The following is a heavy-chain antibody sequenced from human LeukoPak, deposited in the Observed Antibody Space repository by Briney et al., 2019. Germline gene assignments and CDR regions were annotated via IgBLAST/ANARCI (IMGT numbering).Heavy chain of an antibody. V-gene: IGHV3-7*01. J-gene: IGHJ4*02. CDR1: GFTFSNYW. CDR3: VRDGGVSGYDLLDY. Sequence: GGSLRLSCAASGFTFSNYWMTWDRQAPGKGLEWVAHINQDGSEEHYMDSAKARFTISRDNAKNSLSLQVNSLRAEDTAVYYCVRDGGVSGYDLLDYWGQGTLVTVSS. D-gene: IGHD5-12*01. CDR2: INQDGSEE.